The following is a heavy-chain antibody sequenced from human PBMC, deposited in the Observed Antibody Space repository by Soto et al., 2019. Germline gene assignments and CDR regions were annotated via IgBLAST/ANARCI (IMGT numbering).Heavy chain of an antibody. J-gene: IGHJ6*02. CDR3: AKDLIGRMTGGGYGMDV. Sequence: LRLSCAASGFTFSSYGMHWVRQAPGKGLEWVAVISYDGSNKYYADSVKGRFTISRDNSKNTLYLQMNSLRAEDMAVYYCAKDLIGRMTGGGYGMDVWGQGTTVTVSS. D-gene: IGHD3-16*01. CDR2: ISYDGSNK. CDR1: GFTFSSYG. V-gene: IGHV3-30*18.